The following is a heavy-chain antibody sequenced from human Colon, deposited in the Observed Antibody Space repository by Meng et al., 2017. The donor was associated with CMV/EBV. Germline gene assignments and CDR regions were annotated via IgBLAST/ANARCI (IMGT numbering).Heavy chain of an antibody. CDR2: IYSGGHT. Sequence: GGSLRLSCAASGFTVNSAYMSWVRQAPGKGLEWVSIIYSGGHTYYADSVKGRFTISRDNSKNTLFLQMRSLRAEDTASYYCAKDRMIVDPQGFDYWGQGTLVTVSS. V-gene: IGHV3-53*01. CDR3: AKDRMIVDPQGFDY. CDR1: GFTVNSAY. D-gene: IGHD3-22*01. J-gene: IGHJ4*02.